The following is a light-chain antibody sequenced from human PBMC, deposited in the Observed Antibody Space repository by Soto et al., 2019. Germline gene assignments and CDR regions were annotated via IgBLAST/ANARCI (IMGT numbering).Light chain of an antibody. CDR2: DTS. V-gene: IGKV3-20*01. CDR1: QSVTSNY. J-gene: IGKJ1*01. CDR3: QQYGTSPQT. Sequence: EIVLTQSPGTLSLSPGERATLSCRASQSVTSNYLAWYQQKPGQAPGLLIYDTSTRASGVPDRFSGSGSGTKFTLTISRLEPEDFAVYYCQQYGTSPQTFGQGTKVDIK.